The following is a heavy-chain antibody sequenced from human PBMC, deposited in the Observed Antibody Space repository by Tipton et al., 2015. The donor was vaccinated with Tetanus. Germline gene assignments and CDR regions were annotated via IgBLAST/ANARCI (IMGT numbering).Heavy chain of an antibody. J-gene: IGHJ6*02. V-gene: IGHV1-18*04. CDR1: GYTFTSYY. D-gene: IGHD1-26*01. CDR2: ISAYNGNT. CDR3: ARDGGNSGSYSEETYYYYYGMDV. Sequence: QLVQSGAEVKKPGASVKVSCKASGYTFTSYYMHWVRQAPGQGLEWMGWISAYNGNTNYAQKLQGRVTMTPDTSTSTAYMELRSLRSDDTAVYYCARDGGNSGSYSEETYYYYYGMDVWGQGTTVTVSS.